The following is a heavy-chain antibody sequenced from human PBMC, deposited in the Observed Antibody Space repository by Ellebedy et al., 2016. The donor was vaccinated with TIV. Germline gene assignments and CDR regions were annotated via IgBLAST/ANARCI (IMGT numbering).Heavy chain of an antibody. D-gene: IGHD4-23*01. V-gene: IGHV3-49*03. Sequence: PGGSLRLSCLGSGFTFGDYAMGWSRQAPGKGLEWVGFIAGKHYEGITDYAASVKGRFTISRDDSKNIAYLQMNSLRAEDTAVYYCARVYGGKAGQSYYGMDVWGQGTTVTVSS. CDR2: IAGKHYEGIT. J-gene: IGHJ6*02. CDR3: ARVYGGKAGQSYYGMDV. CDR1: GFTFGDYA.